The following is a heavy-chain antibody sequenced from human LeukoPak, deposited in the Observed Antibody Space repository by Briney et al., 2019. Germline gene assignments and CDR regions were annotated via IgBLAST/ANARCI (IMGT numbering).Heavy chain of an antibody. CDR3: ARDNLEMATNRSYYYYGMDV. CDR1: GGSFSGYY. CDR2: INHSGST. D-gene: IGHD5-24*01. V-gene: IGHV4-34*01. J-gene: IGHJ6*02. Sequence: SETLSLTCAVYGGSFSGYYWSWIRQPPGKGLEWIGEINHSGSTNYNPSLKSRVTISVDTSKNQFSLKLSSVTAADTAVYYCARDNLEMATNRSYYYYGMDVWGQGTTVTVSS.